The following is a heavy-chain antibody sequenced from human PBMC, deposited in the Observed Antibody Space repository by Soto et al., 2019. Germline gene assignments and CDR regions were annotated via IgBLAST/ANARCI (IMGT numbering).Heavy chain of an antibody. D-gene: IGHD3-3*01. V-gene: IGHV1-8*01. CDR3: ARSPPRITIFGVFIVGTGSGMDV. Sequence: ASVKVSCKASGYTFTSYDINWVRQATGQGLEWMGWMNPNSGNTGYAQKFQGRVTMTRNTSISTAYMELSSLRSEDTAVYYCARSPPRITIFGVFIVGTGSGMDVWGQGTTVTVSS. CDR1: GYTFTSYD. J-gene: IGHJ6*02. CDR2: MNPNSGNT.